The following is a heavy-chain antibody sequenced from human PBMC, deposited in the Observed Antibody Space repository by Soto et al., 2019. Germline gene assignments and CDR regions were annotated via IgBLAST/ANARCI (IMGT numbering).Heavy chain of an antibody. CDR3: DRRSNSDAFDI. D-gene: IGHD1-20*01. CDR2: INHSGST. CDR1: GGSFSGYY. Sequence: SETLSLTCAVYGGSFSGYYWSWIRQPPGKGLEWIGEINHSGSTNYNPSLKSRVTISVDTSKNQFSLKLSSVTAADTAVYYCDRRSNSDAFDICGQGTMVTV. V-gene: IGHV4-34*01. J-gene: IGHJ3*02.